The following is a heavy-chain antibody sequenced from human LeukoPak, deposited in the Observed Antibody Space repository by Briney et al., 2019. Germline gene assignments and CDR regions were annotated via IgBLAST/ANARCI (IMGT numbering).Heavy chain of an antibody. CDR3: ARVLGSSWYYFDY. V-gene: IGHV4-61*02. D-gene: IGHD6-13*01. CDR1: GGSISSGSYY. J-gene: IGHJ4*02. Sequence: SQTLSLTCTVSGGSISSGSYYWSWIRQPVGRGLEWIGRIYTSGSTDYNPSLESRAIISVDTSKNQFSLELTSVTAADTAVYYCARVLGSSWYYFDYWGQGTLVTVSS. CDR2: IYTSGST.